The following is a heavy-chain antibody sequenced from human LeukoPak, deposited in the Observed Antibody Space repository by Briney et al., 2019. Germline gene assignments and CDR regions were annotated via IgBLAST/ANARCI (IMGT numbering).Heavy chain of an antibody. CDR2: IKQDGSEE. D-gene: IGHD3-22*01. J-gene: IGHJ4*02. Sequence: GGSLRLSCAASGFTFSRYWMSWVRQAPGKGLEWVANIKQDGSEEYHVDSVKGRFTISRDNAKNSLYLQMNSLRAEDTAVYYCAREFPPSYYYDGSGYYWGQGTLVTVSS. CDR1: GFTFSRYW. V-gene: IGHV3-7*01. CDR3: AREFPPSYYYDGSGYY.